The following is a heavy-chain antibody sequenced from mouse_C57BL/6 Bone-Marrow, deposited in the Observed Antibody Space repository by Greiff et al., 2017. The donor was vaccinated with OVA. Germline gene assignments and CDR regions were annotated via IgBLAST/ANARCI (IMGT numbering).Heavy chain of an antibody. CDR1: GFSFNTYA. J-gene: IGHJ4*01. CDR3: VSAATVVASPYAMDY. V-gene: IGHV10-1*01. Sequence: EVMLVESGGGLVQPKGSLKLSCAASGFSFNTYAMNWVRQAPGKGLEWVARIRSKSNNYATYYADSVKDRFTISRDDSESMLYLQMNNLKTEDTAMYYCVSAATVVASPYAMDYWGQGTSVTVSS. CDR2: IRSKSNNYAT. D-gene: IGHD1-1*01.